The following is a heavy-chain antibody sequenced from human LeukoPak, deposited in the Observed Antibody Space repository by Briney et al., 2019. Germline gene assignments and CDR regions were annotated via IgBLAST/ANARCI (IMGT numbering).Heavy chain of an antibody. D-gene: IGHD1-26*01. CDR2: VKQDGSEK. CDR1: GFTFSTYW. V-gene: IGHV3-7*01. J-gene: IGHJ4*02. Sequence: GGSLRLSCAASGFTFSTYWMSWVRQAPGRGLEWVANVKQDGSEKYYVDSVMGRFTISRDNAKNSLYLQMNSLRAEDTAVHYCARDKIVGATTLDYWGQGTLVTVSS. CDR3: ARDKIVGATTLDY.